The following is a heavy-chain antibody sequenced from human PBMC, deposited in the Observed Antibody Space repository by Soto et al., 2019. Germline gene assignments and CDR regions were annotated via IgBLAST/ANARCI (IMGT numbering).Heavy chain of an antibody. Sequence: QVQLVESGGGVVQPGRSLRLSCAASGFTFSSYGMHWVRQAPGKGLEWVAVMSSDGYNKYDADSVKGRFIIARDKSKNTLILQMNSLRAEDTAVYYCAKGRYSTSDGHFEYWGQGTLVTGSS. D-gene: IGHD2-2*01. CDR2: MSSDGYNK. CDR1: GFTFSSYG. V-gene: IGHV3-30*18. CDR3: AKGRYSTSDGHFEY. J-gene: IGHJ4*02.